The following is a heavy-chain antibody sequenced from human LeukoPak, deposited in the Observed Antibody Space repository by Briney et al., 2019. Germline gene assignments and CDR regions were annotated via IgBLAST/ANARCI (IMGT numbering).Heavy chain of an antibody. CDR2: ISAYNGNT. D-gene: IGHD6-13*01. CDR3: ARDVDRAAAAGTGYMDV. CDR1: GYTFTSYG. J-gene: IGHJ6*03. Sequence: ASVKVSCKASGYTFTSYGISWVRQALGQGLEWMGWISAYNGNTNYAQKLQGRVTMTTDTSTSTAYMELRSLRSDDTAVYYCARDVDRAAAAGTGYMDVWGKGTTVTVSS. V-gene: IGHV1-18*01.